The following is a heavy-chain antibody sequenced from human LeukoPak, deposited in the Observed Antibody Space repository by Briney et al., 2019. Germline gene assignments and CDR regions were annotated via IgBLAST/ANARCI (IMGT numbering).Heavy chain of an antibody. CDR3: AGDLVQTTLSYYYYYGMDV. CDR2: INPSGGST. V-gene: IGHV1-46*01. Sequence: ASVKVSCKASGYTFTSYYMHWVRQAPGQGLEWMGIINPSGGSTSYAQKFQGRVTMTRDTSTSTVYMELSSLRSEDTAVYYCAGDLVQTTLSYYYYYGMDVWGQGTTVTVSS. J-gene: IGHJ6*02. D-gene: IGHD1-1*01. CDR1: GYTFTSYY.